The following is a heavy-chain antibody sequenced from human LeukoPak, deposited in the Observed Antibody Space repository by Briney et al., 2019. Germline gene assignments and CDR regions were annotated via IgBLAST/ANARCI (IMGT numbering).Heavy chain of an antibody. CDR3: ARERTPWIQLRCFDY. CDR2: IIPIFGTA. V-gene: IGHV1-69*13. CDR1: GYAFTSYG. Sequence: GASVKVSCKASGYAFTSYGISWVRQAPGQGLEWMGGIIPIFGTANYAQKFQGRVTITADESTSTAYMELSSLRSEDTAVYYCARERTPWIQLRCFDYWGQGTLVTVSS. D-gene: IGHD5-18*01. J-gene: IGHJ4*02.